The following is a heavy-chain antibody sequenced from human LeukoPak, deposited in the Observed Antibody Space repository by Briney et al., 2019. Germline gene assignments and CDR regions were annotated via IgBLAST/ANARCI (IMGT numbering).Heavy chain of an antibody. V-gene: IGHV3-33*06. CDR2: IWYDGSNK. CDR1: GFTFSTYG. CDR3: AKAVTLVRTDAFDI. D-gene: IGHD3-10*01. Sequence: GRSLRLSCAASGFTFSTYGMHWVRQAPGKGLEWVAVIWYDGSNKYYADSVKGRFTISRDNSKNTLYLQMNSLGAEDTAVYYCAKAVTLVRTDAFDIWGQGTMVTVSS. J-gene: IGHJ3*02.